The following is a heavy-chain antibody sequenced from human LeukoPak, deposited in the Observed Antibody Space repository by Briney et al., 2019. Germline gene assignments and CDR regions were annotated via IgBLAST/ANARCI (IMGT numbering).Heavy chain of an antibody. Sequence: SVKVSCKASGYTFTGYYMHWVRQAPGQGLEWMGGIIPIFDTADYAQKFQGRVTITADESTSTAYMELSSLRSEDTAVFYCARISLGAIWGYYYGMDVWGQGTTVTVSS. V-gene: IGHV1-69*13. J-gene: IGHJ6*02. CDR3: ARISLGAIWGYYYGMDV. CDR1: GYTFTGYY. D-gene: IGHD1-26*01. CDR2: IIPIFDTA.